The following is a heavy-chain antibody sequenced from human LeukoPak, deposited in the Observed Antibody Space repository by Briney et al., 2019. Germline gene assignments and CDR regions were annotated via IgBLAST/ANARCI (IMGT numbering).Heavy chain of an antibody. Sequence: GGSLRLSCAASGFTFSSYGMSWVRQAPGKGLEWVSAISGSGGSTYYADSVKGRFTISRDNSKNTLYLQMNSLRAEDTAVYYCAKDLMVGATPYDAFDIWDQGTMVTVSS. V-gene: IGHV3-23*01. CDR2: ISGSGGST. CDR1: GFTFSSYG. D-gene: IGHD1-26*01. CDR3: AKDLMVGATPYDAFDI. J-gene: IGHJ3*02.